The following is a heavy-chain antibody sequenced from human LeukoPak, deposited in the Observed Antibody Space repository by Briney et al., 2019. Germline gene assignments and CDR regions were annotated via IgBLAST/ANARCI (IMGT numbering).Heavy chain of an antibody. V-gene: IGHV4-39*07. CDR2: IYYSGST. Sequence: KASETLSLTCTVSGGSISSSSYYWGWIRQPPGKGLEWIGSIYYSGSTYYNPSLKSRVTISVDTSKNQFSLKLSSVTAADTAVYYCARGGSGWYSGTFDIWGQGTMVTVSS. CDR3: ARGGSGWYSGTFDI. D-gene: IGHD6-19*01. J-gene: IGHJ3*02. CDR1: GGSISSSSYY.